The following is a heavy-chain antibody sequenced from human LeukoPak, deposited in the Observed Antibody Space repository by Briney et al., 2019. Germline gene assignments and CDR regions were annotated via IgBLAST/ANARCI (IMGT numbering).Heavy chain of an antibody. D-gene: IGHD3-10*01. J-gene: IGHJ5*02. CDR1: GFTFSDHH. CDR3: TTHAPMAHAVHH. V-gene: IGHV3-72*01. CDR2: IRRKVNSYTT. Sequence: GGSLSLSCAASGFTFSDHHMDWVRQAPGKGLEWVGRIRRKVNSYTTEYAASVKGRFTISRDDSKNSLYLQMHSLKTEDTAVYYCTTHAPMAHAVHHWGQGTLVTASS.